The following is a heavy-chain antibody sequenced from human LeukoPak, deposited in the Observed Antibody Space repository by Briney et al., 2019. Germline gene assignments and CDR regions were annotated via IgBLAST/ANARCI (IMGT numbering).Heavy chain of an antibody. CDR1: GYTFTSYG. CDR2: ISGYNGNT. J-gene: IGHJ4*02. V-gene: IGHV1-18*01. D-gene: IGHD1-26*01. Sequence: EASVKVSCKASGYTFTSYGISWVRQAPGQGLEWMGWISGYNGNTNYAQQKFQGRVTMTRDMSTSTVYMELSSLRSEDTAVYYCARGKRTPLSGSFHYWGQGTLVTVSS. CDR3: ARGKRTPLSGSFHY.